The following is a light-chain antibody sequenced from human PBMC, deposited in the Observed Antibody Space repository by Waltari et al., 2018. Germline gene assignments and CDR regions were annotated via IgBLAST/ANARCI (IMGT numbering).Light chain of an antibody. CDR3: SSYTSSGVV. V-gene: IGLV2-14*01. CDR1: GSEVGGYHF. CDR2: DVY. Sequence: SALTQPASVPRSPQSAIIIPCAVTGSEVGGYHFVSWYQQYPVKAPRLIIYDVYNRPSGVSNRFSGSKSDNTASLTISGLQAEDESVYYCSSYTSSGVVFGGGTKLTVL. J-gene: IGLJ2*01.